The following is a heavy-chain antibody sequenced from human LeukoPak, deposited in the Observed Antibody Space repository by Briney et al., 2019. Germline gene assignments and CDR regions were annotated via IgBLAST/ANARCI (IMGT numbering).Heavy chain of an antibody. Sequence: PGGSLRLSCAASGFTFSSHWMYWVRQAPGKGLVWVSRIHSDGSSTNYADSVKGRFTISRDNAQTSLYLQMNSLRAEDTAVYYCARASDPWLQLTWGQGTLVTVSS. D-gene: IGHD5-24*01. CDR3: ARASDPWLQLT. CDR1: GFTFSSHW. J-gene: IGHJ5*02. V-gene: IGHV3-74*01. CDR2: IHSDGSST.